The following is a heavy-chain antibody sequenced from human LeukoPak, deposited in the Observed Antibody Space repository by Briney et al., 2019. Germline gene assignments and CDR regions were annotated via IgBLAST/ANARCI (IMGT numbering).Heavy chain of an antibody. Sequence: ASVTVSCKASGYTFSTYGITWVREAPGQGPEWLGWISGSTGSTHYTQAVQGRVTMTTDTSTATAYMELRSLRSDDTAIYYCARVGRDCSDINCYWADWFDPWGQGTLVSVSS. J-gene: IGHJ5*02. D-gene: IGHD2-2*01. CDR3: ARVGRDCSDINCYWADWFDP. CDR1: GYTFSTYG. V-gene: IGHV1-18*01. CDR2: ISGSTGST.